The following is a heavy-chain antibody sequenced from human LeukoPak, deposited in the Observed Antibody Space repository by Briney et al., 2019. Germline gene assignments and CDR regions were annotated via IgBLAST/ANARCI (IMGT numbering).Heavy chain of an antibody. Sequence: GASVKVPCKASGYTFTDYYVHWVRQAPGQGLEWMGWISAYNGNTNYAQKLQGRVTMTTDTSTSTAYMELRSLRSDDTAVYYCARDYYYDSSGNFDYWGQGTLVTVSS. CDR3: ARDYYYDSSGNFDY. CDR1: GYTFTDYY. V-gene: IGHV1-18*01. J-gene: IGHJ4*02. CDR2: ISAYNGNT. D-gene: IGHD3-22*01.